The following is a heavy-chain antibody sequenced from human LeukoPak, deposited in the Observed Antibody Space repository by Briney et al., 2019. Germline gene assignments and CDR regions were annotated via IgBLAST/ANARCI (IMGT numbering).Heavy chain of an antibody. Sequence: SQTLSLTCTVSGGSISSGSYYWSWIRQPAGKGLEWIGRIYTSGSTNYNPSLKSRVTISVDTSRNQFSLKLSSVTAADTAVYYCARTQFTEFGNWNDGMFEDYWGQGTLVTVSS. J-gene: IGHJ4*02. CDR2: IYTSGST. D-gene: IGHD1-1*01. CDR3: ARTQFTEFGNWNDGMFEDY. CDR1: GGSISSGSYY. V-gene: IGHV4-61*02.